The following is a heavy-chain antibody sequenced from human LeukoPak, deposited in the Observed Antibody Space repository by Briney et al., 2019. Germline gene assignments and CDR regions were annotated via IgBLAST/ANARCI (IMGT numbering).Heavy chain of an antibody. V-gene: IGHV4-31*03. D-gene: IGHD3-10*02. J-gene: IGHJ4*02. CDR1: GGSISSGAYY. CDR2: IYYSGST. CDR3: ARGSYTMSFDY. Sequence: SETLSLTCTVSGGSISSGAYYWSWIRQHPGKGLEWIGYIYYSGSTYYNPSLKSRVTISVDTSKNQFSLKLSSVTAADTAVYYCARGSYTMSFDYWGQGTLVTVSS.